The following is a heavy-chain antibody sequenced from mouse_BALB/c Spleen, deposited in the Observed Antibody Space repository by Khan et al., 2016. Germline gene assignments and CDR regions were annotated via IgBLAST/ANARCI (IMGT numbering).Heavy chain of an antibody. CDR1: GYTFTDYW. J-gene: IGHJ3*01. Sequence: VQLQESGAELAKPGASVKMSCKASGYTFTDYWMHWVKQRSGQGLEWIGYINPSTGYTEYNQKFKDKATLTADKSSSTAYMQLSSLTSEDSAVYYCARWSYYYGSSYGWFAYWGQGTLVTVSA. CDR3: ARWSYYYGSSYGWFAY. D-gene: IGHD1-1*01. CDR2: INPSTGYT. V-gene: IGHV1-7*01.